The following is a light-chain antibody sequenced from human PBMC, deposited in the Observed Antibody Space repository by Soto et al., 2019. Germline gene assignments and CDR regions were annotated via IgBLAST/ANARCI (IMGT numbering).Light chain of an antibody. Sequence: QSVLTQPASVSGFPGQWITISCTGTSSDVGGYNYVSWYQQHPGKAPKLMIYDVSNRPSGVSNRFSGSKSGNTASLTISGLQAEDEADYYCSSYTSSSFYVFGTGTKAPS. CDR2: DVS. CDR1: SSDVGGYNY. CDR3: SSYTSSSFYV. V-gene: IGLV2-14*01. J-gene: IGLJ1*01.